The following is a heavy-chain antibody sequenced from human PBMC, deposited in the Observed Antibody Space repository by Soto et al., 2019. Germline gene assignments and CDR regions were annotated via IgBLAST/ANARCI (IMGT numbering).Heavy chain of an antibody. CDR3: ARVQYSSSWDFDY. Sequence: SETLSLTCTVSGGSVSSGSYSWSWIRQPPGKGLEWIGYIFYSGSTHYNPSLQSRVTISMDTSKNQFSLKLTSVTAADSAVYYCARVQYSSSWDFDYWGQGTRVTAPQ. CDR2: IFYSGST. V-gene: IGHV4-61*01. D-gene: IGHD6-13*01. CDR1: GGSVSSGSYS. J-gene: IGHJ4*02.